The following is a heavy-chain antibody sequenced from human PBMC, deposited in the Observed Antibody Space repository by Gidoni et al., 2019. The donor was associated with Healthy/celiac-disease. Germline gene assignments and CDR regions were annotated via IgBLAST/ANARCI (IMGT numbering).Heavy chain of an antibody. CDR2: IYYSVSN. CDR1: GGYVSRGRSY. Sequence: QVQLQESGPGLVKPSENLSHTCTVSGGYVSRGRSYWSWIRQPPGKGLEWIGYIYYSVSNNYNPSLKSLVTISVDTSKNQFSLKLSSVPVADTAVYYCARDWEVGWFDPWGQGTLVTVSS. CDR3: ARDWEVGWFDP. J-gene: IGHJ5*02. V-gene: IGHV4-61*01. D-gene: IGHD1-26*01.